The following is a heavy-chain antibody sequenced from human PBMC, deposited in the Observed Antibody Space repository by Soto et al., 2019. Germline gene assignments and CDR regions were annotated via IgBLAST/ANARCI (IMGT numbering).Heavy chain of an antibody. CDR1: GDSVSSNSAG. D-gene: IGHD5-12*01. CDR3: ARGSWDDVSGHYYMDV. V-gene: IGHV6-1*01. CDR2: TYYKSRWFN. J-gene: IGHJ6*03. Sequence: PSQTLSLTCAISGDSVSSNSAGWNWVRQTPSRGLEWLGRTYYKSRWFNNYAVSVKSRITINPDTSQNQFSLHLDSVTPEDTAVYFCARGSWDDVSGHYYMDVWGKGTTVPVAS.